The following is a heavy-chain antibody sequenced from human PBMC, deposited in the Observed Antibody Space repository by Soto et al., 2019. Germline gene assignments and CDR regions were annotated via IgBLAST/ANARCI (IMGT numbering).Heavy chain of an antibody. Sequence: PGGSLRLSCAASGFTFSNAWMNWVRQAPGKGLEWVGRIKSKANSYATAYAASVKGRFTISRDDSKNTAYLQMNSLKTEDTAVYYCFLVSSSCPYWGQGTLVTVSS. V-gene: IGHV3-73*01. CDR2: IKSKANSYAT. D-gene: IGHD6-13*01. CDR3: FLVSSSCPY. CDR1: GFTFSNAW. J-gene: IGHJ4*02.